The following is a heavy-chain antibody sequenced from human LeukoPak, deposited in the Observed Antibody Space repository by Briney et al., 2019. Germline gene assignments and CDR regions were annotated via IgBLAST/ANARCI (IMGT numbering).Heavy chain of an antibody. V-gene: IGHV4-59*01. D-gene: IGHD6-13*01. CDR1: GGSISSYY. CDR2: IYYSGST. Sequence: SETLSLTCTVSGGSISSYYWSWIRQPPGKGLEWIGYIYYSGSTNYNPSLKSRVTISVDTSKNQFSLKLSSVTAADTAVYYCARGGGYSIPRYGMDAWGQGTTVTVSS. J-gene: IGHJ6*02. CDR3: ARGGGYSIPRYGMDA.